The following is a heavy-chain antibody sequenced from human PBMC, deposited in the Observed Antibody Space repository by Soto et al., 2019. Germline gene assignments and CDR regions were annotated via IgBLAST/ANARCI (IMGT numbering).Heavy chain of an antibody. V-gene: IGHV2-5*02. CDR3: AHRVLRTVFGLVTTTAIYFVF. CDR2: IYWDDDK. D-gene: IGHD3-3*01. Sequence: QITLNESGPTQVKPRQTLTLTCTFSGFSLTTSGVGLGWIRQSPGKAPEWLALIYWDDDKRYSPSLKSRLNITKDTSKIQVVLTMADLDPADIATYYCAHRVLRTVFGLVTTTAIYFVFWGQGTPVAVSS. J-gene: IGHJ4*02. CDR1: GFSLTTSGVG.